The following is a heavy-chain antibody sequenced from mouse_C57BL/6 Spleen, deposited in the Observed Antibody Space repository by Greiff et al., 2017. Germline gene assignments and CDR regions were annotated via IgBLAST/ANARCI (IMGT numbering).Heavy chain of an antibody. CDR1: GFTFSSYA. J-gene: IGHJ3*01. D-gene: IGHD2-4*01. V-gene: IGHV5-4*01. CDR3: ARDRIYYDYEGFAY. Sequence: EVKVVESGGGLVKPGGSLKLSCAASGFTFSSYAMSWVRQTPEKRLEWVATISDGGSYTYYPDNVKGRFTISRDNAKNNLYLQMSHLKSEDTAMYYCARDRIYYDYEGFAYWGQGTLVTVSA. CDR2: ISDGGSYT.